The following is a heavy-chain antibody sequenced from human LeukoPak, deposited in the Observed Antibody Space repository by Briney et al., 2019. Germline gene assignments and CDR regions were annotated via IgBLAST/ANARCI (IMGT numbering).Heavy chain of an antibody. V-gene: IGHV3-74*01. CDR2: TNTDGSTT. Sequence: PGGSLRLSCAASGFTFSSYWMVWVRQAPGKGLVWVSATNTDGSTTTYADSVKGRFTIARDNARNTVYLQMSSLRVEDTAVYYCYGANGQHWGPGTLVTV. CDR1: GFTFSSYW. CDR3: YGANGQH. J-gene: IGHJ1*01. D-gene: IGHD4-17*01.